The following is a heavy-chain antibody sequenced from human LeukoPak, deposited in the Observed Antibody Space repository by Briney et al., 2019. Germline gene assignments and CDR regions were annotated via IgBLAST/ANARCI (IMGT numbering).Heavy chain of an antibody. CDR2: IGYEENNK. Sequence: GGTLRLSCSASGFTFSGYAAHCVRQAPGKGLEWGVNIGYEENNKYYQGSVKSRFNISRNNSKNELNWQINSLTAEDTAVYYCARDPGVRWLEGFDYWGQGTLVTVSS. J-gene: IGHJ4*02. CDR1: GFTFSGYA. V-gene: IGHV3-33*08. D-gene: IGHD6-19*01. CDR3: ARDPGVRWLEGFDY.